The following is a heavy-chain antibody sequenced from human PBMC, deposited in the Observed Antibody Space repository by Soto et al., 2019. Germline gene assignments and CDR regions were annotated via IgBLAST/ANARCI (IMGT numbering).Heavy chain of an antibody. D-gene: IGHD6-25*01. CDR2: ISGTGSRT. CDR1: GVTFNTNA. J-gene: IGHJ6*02. V-gene: IGHV3-23*01. Sequence: GGSRGLSCAASGVTFNTNAMSWVRQAPGKGLEWVSSISGTGSRTYYADSVKGRFTIARDNSKNTVSLQMNNLRAEDTGLYYCTKDTGYLSMDAWGQGTTVTVSS. CDR3: TKDTGYLSMDA.